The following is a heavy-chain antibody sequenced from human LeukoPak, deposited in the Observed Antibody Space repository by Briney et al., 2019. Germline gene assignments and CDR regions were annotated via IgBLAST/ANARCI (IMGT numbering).Heavy chain of an antibody. J-gene: IGHJ4*02. D-gene: IGHD3-3*01. CDR2: ISAYNGKT. V-gene: IGHV1-18*01. Sequence: GASVKVSCKASGYTFTSYGISWVGQAPGQGLEWMGWISAYNGKTNYAQKLRGRVTMTTDTSTSTAYMELRSLRSDDTAVYYCARGGRRPGFTIFGVVIDPFDYWGQGTLVTVSS. CDR1: GYTFTSYG. CDR3: ARGGRRPGFTIFGVVIDPFDY.